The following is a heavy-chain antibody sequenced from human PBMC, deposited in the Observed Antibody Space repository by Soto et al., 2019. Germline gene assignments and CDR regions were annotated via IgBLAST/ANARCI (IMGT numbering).Heavy chain of an antibody. D-gene: IGHD6-19*01. V-gene: IGHV3-15*01. CDR3: TTVDAVVLN. CDR2: IKRNIDGGTT. CDR1: GFTFSNAW. Sequence: PGGSLRLSCAASGFTFSNAWMSWVRQAPGGGPEWVGRIKRNIDGGTTDYAAPVKGRFAISRDDSNSILYLEMNSLRSEDTAVYYCTTVDAVVLNWGQGLLVTVSS. J-gene: IGHJ4*02.